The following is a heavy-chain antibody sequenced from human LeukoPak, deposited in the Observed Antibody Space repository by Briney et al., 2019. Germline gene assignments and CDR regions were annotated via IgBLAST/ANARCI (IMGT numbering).Heavy chain of an antibody. V-gene: IGHV4-34*01. Sequence: SETLSLTCAVYGGSFSGYYWSWIRQPPGKGLEWIGEINHSGSTNYNPSLKSRVTISVDTSKNQFSLKLSSVTAADTAVYYCATPVGYSSGWDAFDIWGQGTMVTVSS. D-gene: IGHD6-19*01. CDR2: INHSGST. J-gene: IGHJ3*02. CDR3: ATPVGYSSGWDAFDI. CDR1: GGSFSGYY.